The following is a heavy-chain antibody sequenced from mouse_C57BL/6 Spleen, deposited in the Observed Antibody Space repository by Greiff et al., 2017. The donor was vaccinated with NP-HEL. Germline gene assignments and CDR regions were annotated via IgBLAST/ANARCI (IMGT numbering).Heavy chain of an antibody. CDR3: ARGERNYWYFDV. CDR2: ISYSGST. Sequence: EVQLQQSGPGMVKPSQSLSLTCTVTGYSITSGYDWHWIRHFPGNKLEWMGYISYSGSTNYNPSLKSRISITHDTSKNHFFLKLNSVTTEDTATYYCARGERNYWYFDVWGTGTTVTVSS. J-gene: IGHJ1*03. V-gene: IGHV3-1*01. CDR1: GYSITSGYD.